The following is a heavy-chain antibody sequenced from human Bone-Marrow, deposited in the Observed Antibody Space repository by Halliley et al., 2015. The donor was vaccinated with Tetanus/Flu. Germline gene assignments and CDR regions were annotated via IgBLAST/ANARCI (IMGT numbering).Heavy chain of an antibody. Sequence: SLRLSCVASGFTFDDYAMHWVRQAPGKGLEWVSGISWDSDNIDYADSVRGRFITSRDNAKKSLYLQMDSLRAEDSAFYYCIKDVPSSGWKYFKHWGQGTLVPVSS. CDR2: ISWDSDNI. V-gene: IGHV3-9*01. CDR3: IKDVPSSGWKYFKH. D-gene: IGHD6-19*01. CDR1: GFTFDDYA. J-gene: IGHJ1*01.